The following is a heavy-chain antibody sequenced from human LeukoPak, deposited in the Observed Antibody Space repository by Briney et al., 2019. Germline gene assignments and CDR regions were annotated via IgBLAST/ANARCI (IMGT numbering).Heavy chain of an antibody. CDR3: AELGITMIGGV. J-gene: IGHJ6*04. D-gene: IGHD3-10*02. V-gene: IGHV3-48*03. Sequence: GGSLRLSCAASGFTFSSYDMTWVRQAPGRGLEWISYISSSGSTIYYADSVKGRFTISRDNAKNSLYLQMNSLRAEDTAVYYCAELGITMIGGVWGKGTTVTISS. CDR1: GFTFSSYD. CDR2: ISSSGSTI.